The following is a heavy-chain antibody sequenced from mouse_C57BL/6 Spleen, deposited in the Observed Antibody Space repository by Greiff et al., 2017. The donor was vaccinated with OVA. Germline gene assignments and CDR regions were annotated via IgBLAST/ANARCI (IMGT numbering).Heavy chain of an antibody. CDR1: GYTFTDYN. Sequence: SGPELVKPGASVKMSCKASGYTFTDYNMHWVKQSHGKSLEWIGYINPNNGGTSYNQKFKGKATLTVNKSSSTAYMELRSLTSEDSAVYYCAREGGYDWFAYWGQGTLVTVSA. D-gene: IGHD2-2*01. V-gene: IGHV1-22*01. J-gene: IGHJ3*01. CDR2: INPNNGGT. CDR3: AREGGYDWFAY.